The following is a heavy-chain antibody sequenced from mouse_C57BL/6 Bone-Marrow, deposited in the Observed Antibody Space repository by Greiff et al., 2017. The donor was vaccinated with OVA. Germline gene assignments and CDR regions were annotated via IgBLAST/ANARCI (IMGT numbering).Heavy chain of an antibody. CDR1: GFTFSSYA. V-gene: IGHV5-4*01. CDR3: ARDPDYYGSSYAMDY. Sequence: EVQRVESGGGLVKPGGSLKLSCAASGFTFSSYAMSWVRQTSEKRLARVATISDGGSYTYYPVNVKGRVTIFRAIAMNSLYLQMSQLKSEDTAMYYCARDPDYYGSSYAMDYWGQGTSVTGSS. D-gene: IGHD1-1*01. J-gene: IGHJ4*01. CDR2: ISDGGSYT.